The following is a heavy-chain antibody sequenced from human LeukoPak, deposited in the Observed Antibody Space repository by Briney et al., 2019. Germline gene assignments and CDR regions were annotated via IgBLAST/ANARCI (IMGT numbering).Heavy chain of an antibody. Sequence: GGSLRLSCAASGFTFSSSAMSWVRQVPGKGLEWVSGISASGGSTSYADSARGRFTISRDNAKNSLYLQMNSLRAEDTAVYYCARAGLLWFGESRMDVWGQGTTITVSS. V-gene: IGHV3-23*01. J-gene: IGHJ6*02. D-gene: IGHD3-10*01. CDR2: ISASGGST. CDR3: ARAGLLWFGESRMDV. CDR1: GFTFSSSA.